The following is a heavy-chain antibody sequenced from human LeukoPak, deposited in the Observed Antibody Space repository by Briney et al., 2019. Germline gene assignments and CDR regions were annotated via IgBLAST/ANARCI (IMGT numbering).Heavy chain of an antibody. CDR1: GGSVNSGSYY. J-gene: IGHJ4*02. CDR3: ARVAVGKGYPFDY. V-gene: IGHV4-61*02. D-gene: IGHD2-15*01. CDR2: MFTTGTI. Sequence: SETLSLTCTVSGGSVNSGSYYWSWIRQPAGKGLEWIGRMFTTGTINYNPSLKSRVTISLDTSKNQFSLKLSSVTAADTAVYYCARVAVGKGYPFDYWGQGTLVTVSS.